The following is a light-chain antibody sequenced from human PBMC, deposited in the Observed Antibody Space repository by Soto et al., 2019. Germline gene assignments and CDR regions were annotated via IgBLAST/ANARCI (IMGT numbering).Light chain of an antibody. J-gene: IGLJ2*01. CDR3: CSYAGSSTLV. V-gene: IGLV2-23*01. CDR2: EGS. Sequence: LTQPASVSGSPGQSITISCTGTSSDVGSYNFVSWYQQHPGKAPKLMIYEGSKRPSGVSNRFSGSKSGNTASLTISGLQAEDEADYYCCSYAGSSTLVFGGGTKVTVL. CDR1: SSDVGSYNF.